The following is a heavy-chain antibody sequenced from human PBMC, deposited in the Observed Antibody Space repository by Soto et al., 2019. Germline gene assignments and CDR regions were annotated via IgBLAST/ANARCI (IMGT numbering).Heavy chain of an antibody. Sequence: GGSLRLSCAASGFTLSDHYMDWVRQAPGKGLEWVGRTRNKANSYTTEYAASVKGRFTISRDESKKSLYVQMNSLKTEDTAVYYCARGAGERQEFGGYYYGLDVWGLGTTVTVSS. V-gene: IGHV3-72*01. CDR2: TRNKANSYTT. J-gene: IGHJ6*02. CDR1: GFTLSDHY. CDR3: ARGAGERQEFGGYYYGLDV. D-gene: IGHD3-10*01.